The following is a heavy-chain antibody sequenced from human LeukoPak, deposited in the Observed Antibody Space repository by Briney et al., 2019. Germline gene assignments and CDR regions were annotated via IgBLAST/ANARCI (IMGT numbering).Heavy chain of an antibody. CDR2: ISSGSSYT. J-gene: IGHJ3*02. V-gene: IGHV3-11*06. CDR1: GFTFGDYH. CDR3: AKGRDAFDI. Sequence: GGSLRLSCAASGFTFGDYHMSWLRQAPGKGLEWVSYISSGSSYTNSADSVKGRFTISRDNAENSLFLQMNSLRAEDTAVYYCAKGRDAFDIWGQGTMVTVSS. D-gene: IGHD3-10*01.